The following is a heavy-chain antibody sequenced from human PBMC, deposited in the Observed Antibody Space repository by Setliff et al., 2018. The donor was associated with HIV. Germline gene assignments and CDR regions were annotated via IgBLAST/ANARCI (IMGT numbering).Heavy chain of an antibody. V-gene: IGHV4-39*07. Sequence: SETLSLTCTVSGGSISSGDYYWSWIRQSPGKGLEWIGAINHGGSTNYNPSLRSRVTISVDTSKNQFSLKLSSVTAADTAVYYCAREQYHFVVDYYYYYMDVWGKGTTVTVSS. CDR2: INHGGST. J-gene: IGHJ6*03. CDR1: GGSISSGDYY. CDR3: AREQYHFVVDYYYYYMDV. D-gene: IGHD2-15*01.